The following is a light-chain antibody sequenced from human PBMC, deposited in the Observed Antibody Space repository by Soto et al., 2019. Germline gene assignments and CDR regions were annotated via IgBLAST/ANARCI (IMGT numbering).Light chain of an antibody. V-gene: IGLV3-25*03. CDR3: QPADSSRVV. CDR1: ALPKQY. CDR2: KDS. J-gene: IGLJ2*01. Sequence: SYELTQPPSVSVSPGQTARITCSGDALPKQYAYWYQQKPGQAPVLVIYKDSERPSGIPERFSGSSSGTTVTLTISGVQAEDEADYYCQPADSSRVVFGGGTKLTVL.